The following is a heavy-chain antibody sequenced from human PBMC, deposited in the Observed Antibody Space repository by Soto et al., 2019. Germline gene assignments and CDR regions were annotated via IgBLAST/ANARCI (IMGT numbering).Heavy chain of an antibody. D-gene: IGHD6-19*01. CDR3: ARVPGTSGWDTKLYYYYYYGMDV. Sequence: QVQLQESGPGLVKPSQTLSLTCTVSGGSISSGGYYWSWIRQHPGKGLEWIGYIYYSGSTYYNPSLKSRVTISVDPSKNQFSPKLSSVTAADTAVYYCARVPGTSGWDTKLYYYYYYGMDVWGQGTTVTVSS. CDR1: GGSISSGGYY. V-gene: IGHV4-31*03. J-gene: IGHJ6*02. CDR2: IYYSGST.